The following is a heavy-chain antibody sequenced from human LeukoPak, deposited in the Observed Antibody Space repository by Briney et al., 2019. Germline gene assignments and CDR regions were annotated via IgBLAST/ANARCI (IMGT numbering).Heavy chain of an antibody. CDR1: GFTLSSYS. CDR3: ARDLSGNYGSGNFDY. D-gene: IGHD3-10*01. Sequence: GGSLRLSCAASGFTLSSYSMNWVRQAPGKGLEWVSYISSSSSTIYYADSVKGRFTISRDNAKNSLYLQMNSLRAEDTAVYYCARDLSGNYGSGNFDYWGQGTLVTVSS. J-gene: IGHJ4*02. CDR2: ISSSSSTI. V-gene: IGHV3-48*04.